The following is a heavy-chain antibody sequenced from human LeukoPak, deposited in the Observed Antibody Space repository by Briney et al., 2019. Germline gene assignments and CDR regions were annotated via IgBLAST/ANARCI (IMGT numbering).Heavy chain of an antibody. CDR2: IRSKAYGGTT. D-gene: IGHD6-13*01. CDR3: TRDPLYSSSWCDYFDY. J-gene: IGHJ4*02. V-gene: IGHV3-49*04. CDR1: GFTFGGYA. Sequence: PGRSLRLSCTASGFTFGGYAMSWVRQAPGKGLEWVGFIRSKAYGGTTEYAASVKGRFTISRDDSKSIAYLQMNSLKTEDTAVYYCTRDPLYSSSWCDYFDYWGQGTLVTVSS.